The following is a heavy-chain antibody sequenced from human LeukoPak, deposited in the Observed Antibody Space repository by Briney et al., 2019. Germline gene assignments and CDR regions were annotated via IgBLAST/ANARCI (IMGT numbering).Heavy chain of an antibody. V-gene: IGHV4-39*01. CDR2: IYYSGST. CDR1: GGSISSSSYS. Sequence: SQTLSLTCTVSGGSISSSSYSWGWIRQPPGKGLEWIGSIYYSGSTYYNPSLKSRVTISVDTSKNQFSLKLSSVTAADTAVYYCARQGHYDFWSGFSHPYYYYYGMDVWGQGTTVTVSS. J-gene: IGHJ6*02. D-gene: IGHD3-3*01. CDR3: ARQGHYDFWSGFSHPYYYYYGMDV.